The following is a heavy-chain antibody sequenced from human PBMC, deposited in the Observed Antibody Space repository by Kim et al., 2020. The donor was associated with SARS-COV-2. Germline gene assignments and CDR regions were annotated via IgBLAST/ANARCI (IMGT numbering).Heavy chain of an antibody. J-gene: IGHJ3*02. CDR2: IYYSGST. CDR1: GGSISSGGYY. V-gene: IGHV4-31*03. Sequence: SETLSLTCTVSGGSISSGGYYWSWIRQHPGKGLEWIGYIYYSGSTYYNPSLKSRVTISVDTSKNQFFLKLSSVTAASTAVYYCARASITMIVVVTAVDISGQGGMLTVSS. CDR3: ARASITMIVVVTAVDI. D-gene: IGHD3-22*01.